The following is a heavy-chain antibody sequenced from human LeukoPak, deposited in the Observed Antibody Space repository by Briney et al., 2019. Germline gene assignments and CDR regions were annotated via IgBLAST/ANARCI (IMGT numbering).Heavy chain of an antibody. Sequence: PGGSLRLSCAASGFTFGTYAMHWVRQAPGKGLEYVSAISTNGVGTYYANSVKGRFIISRDNSKNTLYLQMGSLRAEDMAVYYCARYGSGSCYDYWGQGTLATVSS. V-gene: IGHV3-64*01. J-gene: IGHJ4*02. D-gene: IGHD3-10*01. CDR1: GFTFGTYA. CDR3: ARYGSGSCYDY. CDR2: ISTNGVGT.